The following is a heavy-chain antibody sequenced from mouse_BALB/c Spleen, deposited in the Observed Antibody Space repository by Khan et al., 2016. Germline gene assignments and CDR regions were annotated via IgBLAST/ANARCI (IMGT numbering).Heavy chain of an antibody. CDR3: GQGYFGMEY. V-gene: IGHV1-31*01. D-gene: IGHD3-2*01. Sequence: EVQLQESGPELVKPGASVKISCKASGYSFTGYYMHWVKQSHVKSLEWIGRINPYNGATSYNQNFKDKASLTVDKSSSTAYMEFHSLTSEDSAVYYCGQGYFGMEYWGQGTSVTVSS. J-gene: IGHJ4*01. CDR1: GYSFTGYY. CDR2: INPYNGAT.